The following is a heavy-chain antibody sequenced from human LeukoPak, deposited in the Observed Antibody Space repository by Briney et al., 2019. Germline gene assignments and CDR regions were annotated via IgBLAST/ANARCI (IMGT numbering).Heavy chain of an antibody. CDR2: INHSGST. CDR3: ARAHYTFSRYGGFDY. Sequence: PSETLSLTCAVYGGSSSGYYWSWIRQPPGKGLEWIGEINHSGSTNYNPSLKSRVTISVDTSKNQFSLKLSSVTAADTAVYYCARAHYTFSRYGGFDYWGQGTLVTVSS. J-gene: IGHJ4*02. V-gene: IGHV4-34*01. CDR1: GGSSSGYY. D-gene: IGHD3-3*01.